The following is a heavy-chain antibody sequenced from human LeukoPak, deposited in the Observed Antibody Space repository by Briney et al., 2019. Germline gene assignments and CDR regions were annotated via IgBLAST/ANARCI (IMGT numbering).Heavy chain of an antibody. D-gene: IGHD2-8*02. CDR2: ISGSGGST. J-gene: IGHJ6*03. V-gene: IGHV3-23*01. CDR1: GFTFSSYA. Sequence: GGSLRLSCAASGFTFSSYAMSWVRQAPGKGLEWVSAISGSGGSTYYADSVKGRFTISRDNSKNTLYLQMDSLRAEDTAVYYCAKTLLGYYYYMDVWGKGTTVTISS. CDR3: AKTLLGYYYYMDV.